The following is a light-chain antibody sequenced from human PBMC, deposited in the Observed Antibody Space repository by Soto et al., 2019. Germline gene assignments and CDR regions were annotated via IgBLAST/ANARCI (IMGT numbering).Light chain of an antibody. CDR3: EQYGMAPWT. V-gene: IGKV3-20*01. Sequence: EIALTQSPGTLSLFPGARATISCRASQSVSSGYLAWYQKKPGQAPRLLIYGASSRATGIPDRFSGSGSGTDFTLTISRLEPEDFAVYYCEQYGMAPWTFGQGTKVDI. CDR1: QSVSSGY. CDR2: GAS. J-gene: IGKJ1*01.